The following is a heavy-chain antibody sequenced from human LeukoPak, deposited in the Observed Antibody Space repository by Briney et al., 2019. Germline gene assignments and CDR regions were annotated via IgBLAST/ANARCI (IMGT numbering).Heavy chain of an antibody. J-gene: IGHJ5*02. CDR1: GFTVSSSY. V-gene: IGHV3-23*01. CDR2: ISGSGGST. CDR3: AKLRNNYDFWSGLYNWFDP. D-gene: IGHD3-3*01. Sequence: GGSLRLSCAASGFTVSSSYMSWVRQAPGKGLEWVSAISGSGGSTYYADSVKGRFTISRDNSKNTLYLQMNSLRAEDTAVYYCAKLRNNYDFWSGLYNWFDPWGQGTLVTVSS.